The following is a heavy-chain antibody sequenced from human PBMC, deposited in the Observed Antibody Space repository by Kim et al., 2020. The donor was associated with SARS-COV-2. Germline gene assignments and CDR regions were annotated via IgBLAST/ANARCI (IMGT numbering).Heavy chain of an antibody. Sequence: GGSLRLSCAASRFTFSNYAMSWVRQGPGKGLEWISAISQSGQSTYYADSVRGRFTISRDNAKNTLSVQLSSLTDEDTALYYCVKVSRGASTGNSFGFWGQGTLVIVSS. J-gene: IGHJ4*02. CDR3: VKVSRGASTGNSFGF. D-gene: IGHD2-2*01. V-gene: IGHV3-23*01. CDR2: ISQSGQST. CDR1: RFTFSNYA.